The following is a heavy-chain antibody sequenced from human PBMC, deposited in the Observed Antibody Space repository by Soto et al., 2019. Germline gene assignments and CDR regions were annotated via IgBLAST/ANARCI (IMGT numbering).Heavy chain of an antibody. CDR1: GYTFSLYG. CDR2: ISGYNGNI. V-gene: IGHV1-18*04. D-gene: IGHD6-19*01. Sequence: QVQLEQSGAEVKKPGASVKVSCKASGYTFSLYGISWVRQAPGQGLEWMGWISGYNGNINYAQNLEGRVTMTTDTSTRTAYMELRSLMSDDTAVYYCARGGTGAYTSGRYDYWGQGTLVTVSS. J-gene: IGHJ4*02. CDR3: ARGGTGAYTSGRYDY.